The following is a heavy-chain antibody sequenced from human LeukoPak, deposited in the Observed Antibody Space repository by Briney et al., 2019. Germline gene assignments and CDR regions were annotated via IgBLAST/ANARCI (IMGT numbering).Heavy chain of an antibody. CDR1: GFTFSSYA. CDR2: ITGSGYNT. J-gene: IGHJ4*02. D-gene: IGHD4-11*01. CDR3: AKKMSTTNSREFDY. V-gene: IGHV3-23*01. Sequence: GGSLRLSCAASGFTFSSYAMSWVRQAPGTGLEWVSAITGSGYNTYYTDSVKGRFTISRDNSKNTLYLQMNSLRAEDTAVYYCAKKMSTTNSREFDYWGQGTLVTVS.